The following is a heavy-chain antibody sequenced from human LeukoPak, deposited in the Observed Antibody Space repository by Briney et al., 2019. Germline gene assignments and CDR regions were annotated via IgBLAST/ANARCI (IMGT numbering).Heavy chain of an antibody. V-gene: IGHV1-69*01. CDR1: GGTFSSYA. Sequence: ASVKVSCKASGGTFSSYAISWVRQAPGQGLEWMGGVIPIFGTANYAQKFQGRVTTTADESTSTAYMELSSLRSENTAVYDGARPYDSSGYYYFGYWGQGTLVTVSS. J-gene: IGHJ4*02. D-gene: IGHD3-22*01. CDR3: ARPYDSSGYYYFGY. CDR2: VIPIFGTA.